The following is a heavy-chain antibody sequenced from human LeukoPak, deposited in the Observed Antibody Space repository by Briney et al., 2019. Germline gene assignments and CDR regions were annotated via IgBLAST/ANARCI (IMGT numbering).Heavy chain of an antibody. D-gene: IGHD3-10*01. CDR2: ISSSSNII. V-gene: IGHV3-48*01. CDR1: GFTFGSYA. J-gene: IGHJ3*02. Sequence: GGSLRLSCAASGFTFGSYAFNWVRQAPGRGLEWLSCISSSSNIIHYGDSLEGRLTISRDIAKKSVYLQMNSLRVEDTAVYYCARGRYYSSGSGDSFDIWGQGTLVTVSP. CDR3: ARGRYYSSGSGDSFDI.